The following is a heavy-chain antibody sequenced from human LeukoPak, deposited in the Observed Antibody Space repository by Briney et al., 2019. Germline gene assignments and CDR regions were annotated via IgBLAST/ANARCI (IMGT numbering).Heavy chain of an antibody. CDR3: AREGGPYRPLDY. CDR2: VHLSGRT. V-gene: IGHV4-4*02. J-gene: IGHJ4*02. CDR1: GGSISTTNW. Sequence: PSGTLSLTCGVSGGSISTTNWWTWVRQPPGEGLEWIGEVHLSGRTHYNPSLESRVTMSVDMSEDHISLRLTSVTAADTAVYYCAREGGPYRPLDYSGQGTLVTVSS.